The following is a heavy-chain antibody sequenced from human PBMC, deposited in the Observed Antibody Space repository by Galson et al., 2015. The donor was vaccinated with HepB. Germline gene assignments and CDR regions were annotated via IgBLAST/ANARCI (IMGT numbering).Heavy chain of an antibody. D-gene: IGHD6-19*01. V-gene: IGHV2-5*02. J-gene: IGHJ4*02. CDR2: LYWDDDT. Sequence: PALVTPTQTLTLTCTFSGFSLDTSGMGVGWIRQPPGKALECLALLYWDDDTRSSPSLKNRLTITKDTSKTRLVLTMTNMDPVDTGTYYCAHRGAEAVAENCDYWGQGTLVTVSS. CDR1: GFSLDTSGMG. CDR3: AHRGAEAVAENCDY.